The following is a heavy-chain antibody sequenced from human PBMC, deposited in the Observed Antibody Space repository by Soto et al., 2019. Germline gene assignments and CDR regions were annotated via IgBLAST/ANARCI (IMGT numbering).Heavy chain of an antibody. CDR2: IYYSGST. J-gene: IGHJ5*02. D-gene: IGHD3-10*01. CDR3: ARGTMVRGVNVWFDP. CDR1: GGSISSYY. V-gene: IGHV4-59*01. Sequence: SETLSLTCTVSGGSISSYYWSWIRQPPGKGLEWIGYIYYSGSTNYNPSLKSRVTISVDTSKNQFSLKLSSVAAADAAVYYCARGTMVRGVNVWFDPWGQGTLVTVSS.